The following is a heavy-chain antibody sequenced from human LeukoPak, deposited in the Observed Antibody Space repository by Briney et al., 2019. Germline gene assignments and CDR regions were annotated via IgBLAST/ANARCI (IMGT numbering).Heavy chain of an antibody. CDR2: ISGSGGTT. J-gene: IGHJ4*02. CDR1: GFTFSSYT. V-gene: IGHV3-23*01. D-gene: IGHD5-12*01. Sequence: GGSLRLSCTASGFTFSSYTMSWVRQAPGKGLEWVSVISGSGGTTYYADSVKGRFTISRDNFKNTLSLQMNSLRPDDTAIYYCAKGLFGGYSSALDYWGQGTLVTVSS. CDR3: AKGLFGGYSSALDY.